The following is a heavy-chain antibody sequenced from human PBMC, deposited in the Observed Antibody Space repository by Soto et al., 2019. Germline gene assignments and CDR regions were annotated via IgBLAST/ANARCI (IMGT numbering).Heavy chain of an antibody. CDR1: GGTFSSYT. J-gene: IGHJ4*02. CDR3: VRGSYSNFDY. D-gene: IGHD1-26*01. Sequence: GASVEVSCKASGGTFSSYTISWVRQAPGQGLEWMGRIIPILGIANYAQKFQGRVTITADKSTSTAYMELSSLRSEDTAVYYCVRGSYSNFDYWGQGTLVTVSS. V-gene: IGHV1-69*02. CDR2: IIPILGIA.